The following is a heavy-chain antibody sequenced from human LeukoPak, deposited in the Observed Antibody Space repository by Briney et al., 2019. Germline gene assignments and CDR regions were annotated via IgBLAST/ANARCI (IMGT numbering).Heavy chain of an antibody. CDR1: GGSFSDYY. Sequence: SATLSLTCAVYGGSFSDYYWSWIRQPPGKGLEWIGEINHSGSTNYNPSLKSRVTISVDTSKNQFSLKLSSVTAADTAVYYCARKRDSSGYYYVKAGYNWFDPWGQGTLVTVSS. D-gene: IGHD3-22*01. CDR3: ARKRDSSGYYYVKAGYNWFDP. V-gene: IGHV4-34*01. CDR2: INHSGST. J-gene: IGHJ5*02.